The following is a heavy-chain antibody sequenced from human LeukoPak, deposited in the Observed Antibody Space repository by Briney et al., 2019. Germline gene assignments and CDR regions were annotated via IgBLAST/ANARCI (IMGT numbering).Heavy chain of an antibody. J-gene: IGHJ4*02. CDR3: ARHGAMSSYYDY. CDR1: GGSISSYY. Sequence: SETLSLTCTVSGGSISSYYWSWIRQPPGKGLEWIGYIHYSGSTNYNPSLKSRVTISVDTSKNQFSLKLSSVTAADTAVYYCARHGAMSSYYDYWGQGTLVTVSS. D-gene: IGHD2-2*01. V-gene: IGHV4-59*08. CDR2: IHYSGST.